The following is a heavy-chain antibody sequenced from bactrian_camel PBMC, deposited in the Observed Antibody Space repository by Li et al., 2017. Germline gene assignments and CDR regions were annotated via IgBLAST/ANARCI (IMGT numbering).Heavy chain of an antibody. CDR2: SHSNGGP. J-gene: IGHJ4*01. CDR3: VKSDEWTISWPPGPY. V-gene: IGHV3S63*01. D-gene: IGHD1*01. CDR1: GLSFDATD. Sequence: VQLVESGGGSVQAGETLTLSCLASGLSFDATDIGWHRQAPGDKCELVSFSHSNGGPYYADSVKGRFTISRDNAKNTVNLQLNSLKIEDTAMYYCVKSDEWTISWPPGPYWGQGTQVTVS.